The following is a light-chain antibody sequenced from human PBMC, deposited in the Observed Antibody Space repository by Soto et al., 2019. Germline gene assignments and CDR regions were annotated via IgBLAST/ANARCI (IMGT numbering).Light chain of an antibody. CDR2: AAS. CDR3: QKYNTSPWT. J-gene: IGKJ1*01. Sequence: DIKMTQSPSSLSASVGDRVTITCRASQGISNYLAWYQQKPGKVPKLLIYAASTLQSGVTSRFSGSGSGTDFTLTISSLQPGDVANYYCQKYNTSPWTFGQGTKVEIK. CDR1: QGISNY. V-gene: IGKV1-27*01.